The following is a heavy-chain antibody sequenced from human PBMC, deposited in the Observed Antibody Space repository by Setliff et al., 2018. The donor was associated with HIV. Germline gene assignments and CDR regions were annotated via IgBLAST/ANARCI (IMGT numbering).Heavy chain of an antibody. CDR2: ISAYNGNT. D-gene: IGHD1-26*01. Sequence: GASVKVSCKASGYTFTSYGISWVRQAPGQGLEWMGWISAYNGNTKYTQKFQDRVTMTADTSTTTAHMQLSSLRPDDTAVYYCSRGPKYIIPTSNWFDSWGQGTPVTVSS. J-gene: IGHJ5*01. CDR3: SRGPKYIIPTSNWFDS. CDR1: GYTFTSYG. V-gene: IGHV1-18*01.